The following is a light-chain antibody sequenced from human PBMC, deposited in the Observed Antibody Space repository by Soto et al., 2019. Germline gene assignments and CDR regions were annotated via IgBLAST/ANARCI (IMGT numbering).Light chain of an antibody. Sequence: QSVLTQPPSASGTPGQRVTISCSGSNSNIGTNTVNWYQQLPGTAPKLLIYTNNQRPSAVPDRFSGSKSGTSASLAISGLQSEDEADYYCAAWDGNLNVVLFGGGTKLTVL. CDR1: NSNIGTNT. V-gene: IGLV1-44*01. J-gene: IGLJ2*01. CDR3: AAWDGNLNVVL. CDR2: TNN.